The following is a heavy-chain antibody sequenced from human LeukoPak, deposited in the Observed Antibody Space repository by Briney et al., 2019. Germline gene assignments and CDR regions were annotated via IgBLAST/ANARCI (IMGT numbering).Heavy chain of an antibody. CDR2: ISYDGSNK. J-gene: IGHJ6*04. V-gene: IGHV3-30*18. Sequence: GGSLRLSCAASGFTFSSYGMHWVRQAPGKGLEWVAVISYDGSNKYYADSVKGRFTISRDNSKNTLYLQMNSLRAEGTAVYYCAKDPERYFDWLSDTRDYGMDVWGKGTTVTVSS. D-gene: IGHD3-9*01. CDR1: GFTFSSYG. CDR3: AKDPERYFDWLSDTRDYGMDV.